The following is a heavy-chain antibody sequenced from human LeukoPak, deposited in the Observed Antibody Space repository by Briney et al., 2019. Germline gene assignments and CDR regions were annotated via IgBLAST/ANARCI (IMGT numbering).Heavy chain of an antibody. CDR2: INPNSGGT. CDR1: GYTFTGYY. D-gene: IGHD3-22*01. CDR3: ARDSAMIVVGDFDY. Sequence: ASVKVSCKASGYTFTGYYMHWVRQAPGQGLEWMGWINPNSGGTNYAQKFQGRVTMTRDTSISTAYMELSRLRSDDTAVYYCARDSAMIVVGDFDYWGQGTLATVSP. V-gene: IGHV1-2*02. J-gene: IGHJ4*02.